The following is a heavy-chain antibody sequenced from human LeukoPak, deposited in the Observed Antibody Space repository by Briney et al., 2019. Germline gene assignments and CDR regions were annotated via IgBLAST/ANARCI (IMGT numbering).Heavy chain of an antibody. CDR2: ISGSGIST. CDR1: GFTFSSYA. CDR3: ASWGEGALDN. J-gene: IGHJ4*02. V-gene: IGHV3-23*01. D-gene: IGHD1-26*01. Sequence: GGSLRLSCAASGFTFSSYAMNWVRQAPGKGLEWVSHISGSGISTYYANSVKGRFTISRDNAKKSLYLQMNSLRVEDTGVYYCASWGEGALDNWGQGTLVTVSS.